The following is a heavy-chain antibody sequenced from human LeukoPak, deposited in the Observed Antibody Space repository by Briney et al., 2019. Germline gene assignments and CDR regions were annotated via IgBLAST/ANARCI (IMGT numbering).Heavy chain of an antibody. V-gene: IGHV4-39*01. D-gene: IGHD3-22*01. J-gene: IGHJ4*02. CDR1: GGSISSSSYY. Sequence: PSETLSLTCTVFGGSISSSSYYWGWIRQPPGKGLEWIGSIYYSGSTYYNPSLKSRVTISVDTSKNQFSLKLSSVTAADTAVYYCARGRYYYDSSGYYHERSLGTLHFDYWGQGTLVTVSS. CDR2: IYYSGST. CDR3: ARGRYYYDSSGYYHERSLGTLHFDY.